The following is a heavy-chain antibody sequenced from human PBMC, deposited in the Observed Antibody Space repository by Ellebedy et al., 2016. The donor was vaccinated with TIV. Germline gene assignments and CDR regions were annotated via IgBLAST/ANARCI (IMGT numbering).Heavy chain of an antibody. D-gene: IGHD1-20*01. V-gene: IGHV4-59*08. CDR3: ARRQITERTISEYNWFDP. J-gene: IGHJ5*02. CDR1: GGSIGSSY. CDR2: IHHSGST. Sequence: MPSETLSLTCTVSGGSIGSSYWNWIRQAPGKGLEWIGYIHHSGSTNYNPFLNSRVTISMDTSKNQFSLELSSVTAADAAVYYCARRQITERTISEYNWFDPWGQGTLVTVSS.